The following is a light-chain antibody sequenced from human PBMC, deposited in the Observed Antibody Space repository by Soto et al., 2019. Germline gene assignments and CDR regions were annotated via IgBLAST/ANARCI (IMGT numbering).Light chain of an antibody. CDR1: SSDVGTYNL. CDR2: EVT. CDR3: CSYAASSSSI. J-gene: IGLJ1*01. Sequence: QSVLTQPASVSGSPGQSITISCSGTSSDVGTYNLVSWYQQYPGKAPRLMIYEVTKRPSGVSNRFSGSKSGNTASLTISGLQPEDEADYYCCSYAASSSSIFGTGTKLTVL. V-gene: IGLV2-23*02.